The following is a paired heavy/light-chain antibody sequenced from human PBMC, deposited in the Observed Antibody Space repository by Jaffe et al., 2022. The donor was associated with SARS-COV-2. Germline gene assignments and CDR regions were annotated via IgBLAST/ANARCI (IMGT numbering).Heavy chain of an antibody. D-gene: IGHD3-16*01. Sequence: QVQLVESGGGVVQPGRSLRLSCAASRFTFSSFGMHWVRQAPGKGLEWVAVISFDGSNTYYADSVKGRFTISRDNSKNTLNLQMDSLRTEDTAVYYCAKDSMGDYYGMDVWGQGTTVTVSS. J-gene: IGHJ6*02. V-gene: IGHV3-30*18. CDR1: RFTFSSFG. CDR3: AKDSMGDYYGMDV. CDR2: ISFDGSNT.
Light chain of an antibody. J-gene: IGKJ2*01. CDR1: QSISGY. CDR2: TIS. Sequence: DIQMTQSPSSLSASVGDRVTITCRASQSISGYLNWYQQKPGKAPNLLIYTISSLQSGVPSRFSGSGSGTDFTLTISSLQPEDFATYYCQQSYRTPYTFGQGTKLEIK. CDR3: QQSYRTPYT. V-gene: IGKV1-39*01.